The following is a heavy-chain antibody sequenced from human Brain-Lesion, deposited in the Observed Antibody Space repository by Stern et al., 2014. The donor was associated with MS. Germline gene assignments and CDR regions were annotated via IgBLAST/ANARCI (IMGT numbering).Heavy chain of an antibody. CDR2: VYYTGST. CDR1: GGSITSSSYY. CDR3: VRPDIMGTIWN. J-gene: IGHJ4*02. D-gene: IGHD1-26*01. V-gene: IGHV4-39*01. Sequence: VQLLESGPGLVKPSETLSLTCTVSGGSITSSSYYWGWIRQPPGRGLEYIGTVYYTGSTFYDPSLKSRVTISVDTSQTPVVLKLPSVTAADTAVYYCVRPDIMGTIWNWGQGTLVTVSS.